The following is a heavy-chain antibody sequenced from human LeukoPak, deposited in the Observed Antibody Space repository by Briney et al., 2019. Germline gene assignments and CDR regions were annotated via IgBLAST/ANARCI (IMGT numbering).Heavy chain of an antibody. CDR3: ARVGGPLYSSSWYPAYYYYGMDV. V-gene: IGHV4-34*01. CDR2: INHSGST. J-gene: IGHJ6*02. Sequence: SETLSLTCAVYGGSFSGYYWSWIRQPPGKGLEWIGEINHSGSTNYNPSFKSRVTISVDTSKNQFSLKLTSVTAADTAVYYCARVGGPLYSSSWYPAYYYYGMDVWGQGTTVTVSS. CDR1: GGSFSGYY. D-gene: IGHD6-13*01.